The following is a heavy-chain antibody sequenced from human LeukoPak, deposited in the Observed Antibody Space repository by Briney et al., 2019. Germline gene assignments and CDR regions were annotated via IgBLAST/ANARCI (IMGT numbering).Heavy chain of an antibody. CDR3: ARSRAFNSGAFDP. D-gene: IGHD1-26*01. Sequence: SETLPLTCTVSGASVSSASYWTWIRQPPGKGVEWIAHIYNGVNTNYNPSLKSRVTISVDTSKNQFSLRLNSVTAADTAVYYCARSRAFNSGAFDPWGQGSLVTVSS. CDR1: GASVSSASY. CDR2: IYNGVNT. J-gene: IGHJ5*02. V-gene: IGHV4-61*01.